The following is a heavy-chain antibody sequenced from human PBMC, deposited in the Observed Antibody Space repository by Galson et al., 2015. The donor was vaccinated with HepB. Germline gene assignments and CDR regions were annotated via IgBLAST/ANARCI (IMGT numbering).Heavy chain of an antibody. J-gene: IGHJ4*02. CDR3: TSWDVYYYDSSGYQRDDY. CDR1: GFTFSGSA. V-gene: IGHV3-73*01. Sequence: SLRLSCAASGFTFSGSAMHWVRQASGKGLEWVGRIRSKANSYATAYAASVKGRFTISRDDSKNTAYLQMNSLKTEDTAVYYCTSWDVYYYDSSGYQRDDYWGQGTLVTVSS. D-gene: IGHD3-22*01. CDR2: IRSKANSYAT.